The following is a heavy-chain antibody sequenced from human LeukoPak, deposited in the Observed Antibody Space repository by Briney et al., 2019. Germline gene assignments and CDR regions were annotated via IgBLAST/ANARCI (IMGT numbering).Heavy chain of an antibody. CDR1: VFTFDDYA. D-gene: IGHD5-12*01. V-gene: IGHV3-9*01. Sequence: GGSLRLSCAVSVFTFDDYAMHWVRQVPGKGLEWVSGISWNSDTIGLADSVKGRFTISRDNAKNSLYLQMNRLRAEDTALYYCATNGGGDSGYGNFDYWGQGTLVTVSS. CDR3: ATNGGGDSGYGNFDY. CDR2: ISWNSDTI. J-gene: IGHJ4*02.